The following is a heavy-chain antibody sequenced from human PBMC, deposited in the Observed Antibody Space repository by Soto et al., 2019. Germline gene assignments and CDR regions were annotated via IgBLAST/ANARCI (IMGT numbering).Heavy chain of an antibody. Sequence: GGSLRLSCAASGFTFSNYWMHWVRQAPGKGLVWVSRINIDGSSTTYADSVKGRFTISRDNAKNTLYLQMNSLRAEDKAVYYCTRGSNNVMDVWGQXSTVTVSS. CDR2: INIDGSST. J-gene: IGHJ6*02. V-gene: IGHV3-74*01. CDR3: TRGSNNVMDV. CDR1: GFTFSNYW.